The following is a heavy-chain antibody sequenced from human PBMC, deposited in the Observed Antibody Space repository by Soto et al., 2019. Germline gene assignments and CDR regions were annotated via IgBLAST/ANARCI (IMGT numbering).Heavy chain of an antibody. J-gene: IGHJ5*02. CDR3: ARVLLWFGELYGNWFDP. CDR2: INHSGGT. Sequence: PSETLSLTCAVYGGSFSGYYWSWIRQPPGKGLEWIGEINHSGGTNYNPSLKSQVTISVDTSKNQFSLKLSSVTAADTAVYYCARVLLWFGELYGNWFDPWGQGTLVTVSS. D-gene: IGHD3-10*01. V-gene: IGHV4-34*01. CDR1: GGSFSGYY.